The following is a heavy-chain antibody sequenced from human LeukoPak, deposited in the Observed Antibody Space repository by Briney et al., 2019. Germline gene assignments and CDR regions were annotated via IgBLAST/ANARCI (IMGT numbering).Heavy chain of an antibody. Sequence: SETLSLTCTVSGGSISSYYWSWIRQSPGKGLEWIGYVFYYGGTGYNPSLKSRVTMSVDASKNQFSLKLSSVTAADTAVYYCARDLWYYYDRSVYPEGNWFDPWGQGILVIVSS. D-gene: IGHD3-22*01. CDR2: VFYYGGT. J-gene: IGHJ5*02. CDR3: ARDLWYYYDRSVYPEGNWFDP. CDR1: GGSISSYY. V-gene: IGHV4-59*01.